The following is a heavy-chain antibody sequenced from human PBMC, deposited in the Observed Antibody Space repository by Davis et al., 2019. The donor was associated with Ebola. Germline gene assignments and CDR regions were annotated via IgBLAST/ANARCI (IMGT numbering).Heavy chain of an antibody. CDR2: ISGSGGST. CDR3: AKGVTIFGVVIVPSYYYYGMDV. D-gene: IGHD3-3*01. Sequence: GESLKISCAASGFTVSSNYMSWVRQAPGKGLEWVSAISGSGGSTYYADSVKGRFTISRDNSKNTLYLQMNSLRAEDTAVYYCAKGVTIFGVVIVPSYYYYGMDVWGQGTTVTVSS. CDR1: GFTVSSNY. V-gene: IGHV3-23*01. J-gene: IGHJ6*02.